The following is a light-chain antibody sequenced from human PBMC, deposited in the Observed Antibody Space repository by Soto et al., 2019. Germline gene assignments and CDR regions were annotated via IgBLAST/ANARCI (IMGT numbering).Light chain of an antibody. J-gene: IGKJ4*01. CDR2: ATS. Sequence: DLQLTQSPSSLSASVGDRVTITCRASQAISSYLAWYQQKPGKVPELLIYATSTLQSGAPSRFSGSGSGTDFTLPISSLQPEDVATYYCHKYNHAPTFGGGTKVEIK. CDR3: HKYNHAPT. CDR1: QAISSY. V-gene: IGKV1-27*01.